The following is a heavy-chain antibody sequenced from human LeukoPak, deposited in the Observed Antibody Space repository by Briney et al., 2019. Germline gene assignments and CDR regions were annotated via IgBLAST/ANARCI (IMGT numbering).Heavy chain of an antibody. CDR3: ARVGSYDFWSGPRDY. J-gene: IGHJ4*02. CDR1: GYTFTGYY. D-gene: IGHD3-3*01. Sequence: ASVKVSCEASGYTFTGYYMHWVRQAPGQGLEWMGWINPNSGGTNYAQKFQGWVTMTRDTSISTAYMELSRLRSDDTAVYYCARVGSYDFWSGPRDYWGQGTLVTVSS. V-gene: IGHV1-2*04. CDR2: INPNSGGT.